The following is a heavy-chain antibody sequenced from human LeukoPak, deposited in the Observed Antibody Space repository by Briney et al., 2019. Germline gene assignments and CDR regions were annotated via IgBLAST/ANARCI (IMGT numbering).Heavy chain of an antibody. CDR1: GFTFSSYG. D-gene: IGHD1-20*01. V-gene: IGHV3-30*03. CDR3: ARATYNWNDEVNYYYGMDV. CDR2: ISYDGSNK. J-gene: IGHJ6*02. Sequence: TGGSLRLSCAASGFTFSSYGMHWVRQAPGKGLEWVAVISYDGSNKYYADSVKGRFTISRVNSKNTLYLQMNSLRAEDTAVYYCARATYNWNDEVNYYYGMDVWGQGTTVTVSS.